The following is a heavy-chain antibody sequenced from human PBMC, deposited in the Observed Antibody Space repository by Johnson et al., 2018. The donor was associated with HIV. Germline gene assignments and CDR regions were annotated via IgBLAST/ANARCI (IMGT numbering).Heavy chain of an antibody. Sequence: VQLVESGGGVVQPGRSVRLSCAASGLSFSSYGMEWVRQASGKGLEWVGRIRSKANSYATAYAASVKGRFTISRDNSKNTLYLQMNSLRAEDTAVYYCARGWGLYSSGNSNALDIWGQGTMVTVSS. J-gene: IGHJ3*02. V-gene: IGHV3-73*01. CDR2: IRSKANSYAT. CDR3: ARGWGLYSSGNSNALDI. D-gene: IGHD4-23*01. CDR1: GLSFSSYG.